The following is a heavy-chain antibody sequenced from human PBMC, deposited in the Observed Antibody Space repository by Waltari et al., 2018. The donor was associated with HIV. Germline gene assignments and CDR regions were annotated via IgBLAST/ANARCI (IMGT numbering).Heavy chain of an antibody. J-gene: IGHJ6*02. V-gene: IGHV4-34*01. CDR1: GGSFRGNY. D-gene: IGHD3-16*01. Sequence: VQLQQWGAGLLKPSETLSLTCAVYGGSFRGNYWTWIRPPPGKGLEWIGEINHSGTTNYSPSLKSRVTISVDTSKKQFSLKMTSVTAADTAVYYCAIGGQLWPRLDVWGQGTTVTVSS. CDR3: AIGGQLWPRLDV. CDR2: INHSGTT.